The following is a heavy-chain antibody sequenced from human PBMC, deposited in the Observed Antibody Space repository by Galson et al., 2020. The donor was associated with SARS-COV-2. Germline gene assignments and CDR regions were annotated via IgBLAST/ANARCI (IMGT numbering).Heavy chain of an antibody. CDR1: GYTLTELS. D-gene: IGHD6-19*01. CDR3: ATGPAVAGTLSGYYYYYGMDV. J-gene: IGHJ6*02. Sequence: ASVKVSCKVSGYTLTELSMHWVRQAPGKGLEWMGGFDPEDGEKIYAQKFQGRVTMTEDTSTDTAYMELSSLRSEDTAVYYCATGPAVAGTLSGYYYYYGMDVWGQGTTVTISS. V-gene: IGHV1-24*01. CDR2: FDPEDGEK.